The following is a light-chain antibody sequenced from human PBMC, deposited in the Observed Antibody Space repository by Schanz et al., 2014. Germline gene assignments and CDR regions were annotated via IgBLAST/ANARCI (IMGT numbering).Light chain of an antibody. Sequence: EIVMTQSPATLSVSPGERATLSCRASQSVNSNLAWYQQKPGQAPRLLIYGASTRATGIPARFSGSGSGTEFTLTISSLQSEDFATYYCQQYNAFPATFGQGTKVEV. CDR1: QSVNSN. J-gene: IGKJ1*01. CDR3: QQYNAFPAT. CDR2: GAS. V-gene: IGKV3-15*01.